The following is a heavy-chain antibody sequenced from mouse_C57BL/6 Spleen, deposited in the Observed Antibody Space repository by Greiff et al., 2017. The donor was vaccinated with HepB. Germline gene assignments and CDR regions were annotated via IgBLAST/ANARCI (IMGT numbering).Heavy chain of an antibody. CDR1: GYTFTDYE. CDR3: TGRDV. J-gene: IGHJ1*03. V-gene: IGHV1-15*01. Sequence: QVHVKQSGAELVRPGASVTLSCKASGYTFTDYEMHWVKQTPVHGLEWIGAIDPETGGTAYNQKFKGKAILTADKSSSTAYMELRSLTSEDSAVYYCTGRDVWGTGTTVTVSS. CDR2: IDPETGGT.